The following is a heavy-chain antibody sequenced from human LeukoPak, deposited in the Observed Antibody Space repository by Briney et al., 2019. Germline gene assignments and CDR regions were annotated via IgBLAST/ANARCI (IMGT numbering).Heavy chain of an antibody. CDR2: ISGSGGST. V-gene: IGHV3-23*01. CDR1: GFTIGDYA. J-gene: IGHJ6*02. D-gene: IGHD2-21*02. CDR3: AKDEYATYCGGDCRADV. Sequence: PGGSLRLSCTVSGFTIGDYAMSWVRQAPGKGLEWVSAISGSGGSTYYADSVKGRFTISRDNSKDTLYLQMNSLRAEDTAVYYCAKDEYATYCGGDCRADVWGQGTTVTVSS.